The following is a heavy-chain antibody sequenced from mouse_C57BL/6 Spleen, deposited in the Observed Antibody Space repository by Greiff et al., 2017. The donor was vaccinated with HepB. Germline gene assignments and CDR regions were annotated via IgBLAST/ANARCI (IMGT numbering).Heavy chain of an antibody. Sequence: VQLQQSGPELVKPGASVKISCKASGYTFTDYYMNWVKQSHGKSLEWIGDINPNNGGTSYNQKFKGKATLTVDKSSSTAYMELRSLTSEDSAVYYCARRRGIYDGYRGFAYWGQGTLVTVSA. CDR1: GYTFTDYY. CDR2: INPNNGGT. CDR3: ARRRGIYDGYRGFAY. V-gene: IGHV1-26*01. D-gene: IGHD2-3*01. J-gene: IGHJ3*01.